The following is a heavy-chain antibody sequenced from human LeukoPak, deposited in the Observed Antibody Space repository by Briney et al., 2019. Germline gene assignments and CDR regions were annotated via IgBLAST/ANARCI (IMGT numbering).Heavy chain of an antibody. V-gene: IGHV1-8*01. CDR2: MNPNSGNT. J-gene: IGHJ6*03. CDR1: GYTFTSYD. CDR3: ARGRGVLRFLEWPNYYYYYMDV. D-gene: IGHD3-3*01. Sequence: GASVKVSCKASGYTFTSYDINWVRQATGQGLEWMGWMNPNSGNTGYAQKFQGRVTMTRNTSINTAYMELSSLRSEDTAVYYCARGRGVLRFLEWPNYYYYYMDVWGKGTTVTVSS.